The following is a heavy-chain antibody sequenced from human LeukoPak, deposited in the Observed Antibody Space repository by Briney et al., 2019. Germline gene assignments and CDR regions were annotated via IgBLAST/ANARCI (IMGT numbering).Heavy chain of an antibody. D-gene: IGHD3-22*01. V-gene: IGHV4-31*03. Sequence: SETLSLTCTVSGGSISSGGYHWSWIRQHPGKGLEWIGYIYYSGSTYYNPSLKSRVTISVDTSKNQFSLKLSSVTAADTAVYYCAGNYDSSGYYADYWGQGTLVTVSS. J-gene: IGHJ4*02. CDR3: AGNYDSSGYYADY. CDR2: IYYSGST. CDR1: GGSISSGGYH.